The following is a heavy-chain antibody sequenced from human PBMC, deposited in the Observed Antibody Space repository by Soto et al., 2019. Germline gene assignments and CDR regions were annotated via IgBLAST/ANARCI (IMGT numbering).Heavy chain of an antibody. J-gene: IGHJ5*02. V-gene: IGHV4-59*11. CDR1: DGCINVHY. CDR2: IYSKGNT. CDR3: VRGGSYRDWFDH. D-gene: IGHD3-16*02. Sequence: PSETLSLTCTVSDGCINVHYWSWIRRPPGKQLQWIGYIYSKGNTDYNRSLRSRATLSVDTSNNKFSLRLRSVTAADTALYYCVRGGSYRDWFDHWGQGILVTVSS.